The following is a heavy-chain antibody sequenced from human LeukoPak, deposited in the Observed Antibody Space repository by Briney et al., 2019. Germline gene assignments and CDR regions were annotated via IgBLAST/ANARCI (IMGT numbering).Heavy chain of an antibody. D-gene: IGHD3-22*01. J-gene: IGHJ1*01. Sequence: ASVKVSCKTSGYTFTDYYIHWVRQAPGQGLEWMGWINPDSGYTNYAQKFQGRVTMTRDTSISTAYMELSRLRSDDTAVYYCARDDRSGYYVYFQHWGQGTLVTVSS. CDR2: INPDSGYT. CDR1: GYTFTDYY. CDR3: ARDDRSGYYVYFQH. V-gene: IGHV1-2*02.